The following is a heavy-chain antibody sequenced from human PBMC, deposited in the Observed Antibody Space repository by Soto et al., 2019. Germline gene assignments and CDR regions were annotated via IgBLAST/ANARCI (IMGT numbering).Heavy chain of an antibody. J-gene: IGHJ4*02. Sequence: PGGSLRLSCATSGFTFSDYAMTWVRQAPGKGLEWVSAISASGGSTYYADSVKGRFTISRDNSKNTLYLQMNSLRAEDTAVYYCAKDRPQSTYRYFFAYSAQRTPVTGSS. CDR3: AKDRPQSTYRYFFAY. CDR2: ISASGGST. CDR1: GFTFSDYA. V-gene: IGHV3-23*01.